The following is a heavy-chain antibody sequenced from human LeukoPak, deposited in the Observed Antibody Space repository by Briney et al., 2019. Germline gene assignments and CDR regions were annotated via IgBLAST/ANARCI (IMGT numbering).Heavy chain of an antibody. J-gene: IGHJ6*02. CDR1: GFTFSSYG. CDR2: ISYDGSNK. V-gene: IGHV3-30*18. CDR3: AKERLKSSSWYTWTYYYGMDV. Sequence: GGSLRLSCAASGFTFSSYGMHWVRQAPGKGLEWVAVISYDGSNKYYADSVKGRFTISRDNSKNTLYLQMHSLRAEDTAVYYCAKERLKSSSWYTWTYYYGMDVWGQGTTVTVSS. D-gene: IGHD6-13*01.